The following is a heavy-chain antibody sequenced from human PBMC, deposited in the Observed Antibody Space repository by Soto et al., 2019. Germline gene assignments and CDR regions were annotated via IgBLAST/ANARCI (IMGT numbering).Heavy chain of an antibody. CDR2: INTSSSYT. J-gene: IGHJ4*02. CDR1: GFTFSDHY. Sequence: VQLVESGGGLVKPGGSLRLSCVASGFTFSDHYMTWIRQAPGKGLEWLSYINTSSSYTNYADSVKGRFTISRDNAMNSLYLQMNSLRAEDTAVYYCASLRLTGYVDYWGQGTLVTVSS. V-gene: IGHV3-11*05. CDR3: ASLRLTGYVDY.